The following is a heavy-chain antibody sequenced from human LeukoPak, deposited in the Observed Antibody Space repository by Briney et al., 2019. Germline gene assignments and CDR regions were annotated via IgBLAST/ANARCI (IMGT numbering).Heavy chain of an antibody. CDR3: AKDEFVGWKFMDV. CDR2: ISSNGGST. J-gene: IGHJ6*03. V-gene: IGHV3-64*01. CDR1: GFTFSSYA. D-gene: IGHD6-19*01. Sequence: PGGSLRLSCAASGFTFSSYAMHWVRQAPGKGLEYVSAISSNGGSTYYANSVKGRFTISRDNSKNTLYLQMNSLRAEDTAVYYCAKDEFVGWKFMDVWGKGTTVTISS.